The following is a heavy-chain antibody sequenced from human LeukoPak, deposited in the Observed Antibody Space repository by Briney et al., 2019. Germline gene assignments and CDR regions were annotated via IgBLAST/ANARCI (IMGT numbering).Heavy chain of an antibody. J-gene: IGHJ4*02. V-gene: IGHV4-30-4*01. Sequence: SETLSLTCTVSGGSISSGDYSWSWIRQPPGKGLEWIGYIYYSGSTYYNPSLKSRVTISVGTSKNQFSLKLSSVTAADTAVYYCARTPSGFPIDYWGQGTLVTVSS. CDR2: IYYSGST. CDR3: ARTPSGFPIDY. CDR1: GGSISSGDYS. D-gene: IGHD3-22*01.